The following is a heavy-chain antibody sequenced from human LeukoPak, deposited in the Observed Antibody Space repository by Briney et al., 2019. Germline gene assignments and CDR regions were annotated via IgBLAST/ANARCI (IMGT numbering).Heavy chain of an antibody. D-gene: IGHD2-15*01. CDR3: AKEVVVAVAAHYIDY. J-gene: IGHJ4*02. V-gene: IGHV3-23*01. CDR2: ISGSGGST. CDR1: GFTFSSYA. Sequence: GGSLRLSCAASGFTFSSYAMSWVRQAPGKGLEWVSVISGSGGSTWYADSVKGRFTISRANSKNTLYLQMNSLRPEDTAVYYCAKEVVVAVAAHYIDYWGQGTLVTVSS.